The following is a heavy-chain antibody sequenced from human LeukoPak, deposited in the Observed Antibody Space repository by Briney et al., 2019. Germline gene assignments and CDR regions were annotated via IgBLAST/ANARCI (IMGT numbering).Heavy chain of an antibody. J-gene: IGHJ6*03. CDR1: GGSISSNY. Sequence: SETLSLTCTVSGGSISSNYWSWIRQPPGKGLEWIGYVYYSGSTNYNPSLKSRVTISVVTSKNQFSLKLTSVTAADTAVYYCARGGYYMDVWGEGTTVTVSS. CDR2: VYYSGST. CDR3: ARGGYYMDV. V-gene: IGHV4-59*01.